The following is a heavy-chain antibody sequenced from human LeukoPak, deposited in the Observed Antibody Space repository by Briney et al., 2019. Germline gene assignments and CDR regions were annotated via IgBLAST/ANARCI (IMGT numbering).Heavy chain of an antibody. J-gene: IGHJ3*02. CDR1: GFTFSSYG. CDR2: ISSSSSTI. CDR3: ARELMGGSGSYYNDAFDI. V-gene: IGHV3-48*04. D-gene: IGHD3-10*01. Sequence: GGSLRLSCTASGFTFSSYGMNWVRQAPGKGLEWVSYISSSSSTIYYADSVKGRFTISRDNAKNSLYLQMNSLRAEDTAVYYCARELMGGSGSYYNDAFDIWGQGTMVTVSS.